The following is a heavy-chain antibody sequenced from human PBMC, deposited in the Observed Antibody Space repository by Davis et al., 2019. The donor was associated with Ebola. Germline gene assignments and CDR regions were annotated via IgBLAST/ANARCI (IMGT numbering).Heavy chain of an antibody. Sequence: PGGSLRLSCATSGFTFSTYWMSWVRQAPGKGLEWVANIKQDGSEKYYVDSVKGRFTIPRDNAKNTLYLQMNSLRAEDTAVYYCARDSPDFWSGVVDYWGQGTLVTVSS. CDR2: IKQDGSEK. J-gene: IGHJ4*02. CDR1: GFTFSTYW. CDR3: ARDSPDFWSGVVDY. D-gene: IGHD3-3*01. V-gene: IGHV3-7*01.